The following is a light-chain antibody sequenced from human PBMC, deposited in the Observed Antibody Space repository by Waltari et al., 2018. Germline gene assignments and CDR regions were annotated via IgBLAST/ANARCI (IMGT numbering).Light chain of an antibody. CDR3: QQSFTTPLT. V-gene: IGKV1-39*01. CDR1: QSISSY. Sequence: DVQMTQSPSSLSASLGDRVTITCRAGQSISSYLNWYQPNPGLATKLLIYASSTLQTGVPSRFSGSGSGTDFTLTISSLQPEDFATYYCQQSFTTPLTFGGGTKVEIK. J-gene: IGKJ4*01. CDR2: ASS.